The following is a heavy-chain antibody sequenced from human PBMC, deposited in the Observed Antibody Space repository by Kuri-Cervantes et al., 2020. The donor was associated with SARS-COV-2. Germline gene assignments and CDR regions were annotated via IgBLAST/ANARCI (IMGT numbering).Heavy chain of an antibody. D-gene: IGHD2-2*01. J-gene: IGHJ4*02. Sequence: ESLKISCSASGFTFSSYSMNWVRQAPGKGLEWVSYISSSGSTIYYADSVKGRFTISRANAKNSLYLQMNSLRAEDTAVYYCAKEVVPAATPGDGHFDDWGQGTLVTVSS. CDR1: GFTFSSYS. CDR2: ISSSGSTI. CDR3: AKEVVPAATPGDGHFDD. V-gene: IGHV3-48*04.